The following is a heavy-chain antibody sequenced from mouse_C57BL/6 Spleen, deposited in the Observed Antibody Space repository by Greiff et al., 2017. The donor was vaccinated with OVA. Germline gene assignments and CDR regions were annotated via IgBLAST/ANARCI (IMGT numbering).Heavy chain of an antibody. V-gene: IGHV1-5*01. CDR2: IYPGNSDT. J-gene: IGHJ4*01. D-gene: IGHD1-1*01. Sequence: EVQLQQSGTVLARPGASVKMSCKTSGYTFTSYWMHWVKQRPGQGLEWIGAIYPGNSDTSYNQKFKGKAKLTAVTSASTAYMELSSLTNEDSAVYYCTREITTVVATGDMDDWGQGTSVTVSS. CDR3: TREITTVVATGDMDD. CDR1: GYTFTSYW.